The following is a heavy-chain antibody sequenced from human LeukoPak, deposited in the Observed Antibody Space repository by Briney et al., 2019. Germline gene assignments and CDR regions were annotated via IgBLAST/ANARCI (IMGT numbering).Heavy chain of an antibody. CDR1: GSTFSSYW. Sequence: GGSLRLSCAASGSTFSSYWMHWVCKAPRPGQVWGSRINMYGSSKTYANPSKGRFTIPRDNAKNTLYLQMKTWRAEDTAVFYCARGGYNGVFDIWGQGKMVMVSS. D-gene: IGHD5-18*01. CDR3: ARGGYNGVFDI. CDR2: INMYGSSK. V-gene: IGHV3-74*01. J-gene: IGHJ3*02.